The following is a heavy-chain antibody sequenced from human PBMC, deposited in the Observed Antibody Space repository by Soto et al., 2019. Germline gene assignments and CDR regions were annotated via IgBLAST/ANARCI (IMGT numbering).Heavy chain of an antibody. D-gene: IGHD3-9*01. Sequence: SETLSLTCAVYGGSFSGYYWSWIRQPPGKGLEWIGEINHSGSTNYNPSLKSRVTISVDTSKNQFSLKLSSVTAADTAVYYCARPARFLRYFDYWGQGTLVTVSS. CDR2: INHSGST. J-gene: IGHJ4*02. V-gene: IGHV4-34*01. CDR1: GGSFSGYY. CDR3: ARPARFLRYFDY.